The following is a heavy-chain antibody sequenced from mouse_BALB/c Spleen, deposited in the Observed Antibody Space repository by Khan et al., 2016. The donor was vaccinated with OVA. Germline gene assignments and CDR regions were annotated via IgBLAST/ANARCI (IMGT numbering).Heavy chain of an antibody. CDR3: AREWGYCFPY. Sequence: QVQLKESGAELARPGASVKLSCKASGYTFTDYNINWVKQRTGQGLEWIGEIYPGSNNTYYNEKFKGKATLTADKSSSTAYMQLSSLTSEDSAVYFCAREWGYCFPYWGQGTLVTVSA. V-gene: IGHV1-77*01. CDR1: GYTFTDYN. CDR2: IYPGSNNT. D-gene: IGHD3-1*01. J-gene: IGHJ3*01.